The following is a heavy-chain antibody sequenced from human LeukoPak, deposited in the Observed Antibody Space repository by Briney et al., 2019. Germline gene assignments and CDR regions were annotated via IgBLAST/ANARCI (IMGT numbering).Heavy chain of an antibody. D-gene: IGHD7-27*01. CDR2: INPSSGGT. V-gene: IGHV1-2*02. CDR3: ANLMGTAYFYVMDV. CDR1: GYTFTDYY. J-gene: IGHJ6*02. Sequence: ASVKVSFKASGYTFTDYYIHWVRQAPGQGLEWMGWINPSSGGTKFAQKFQGRVAMTRDTSISTAYMELSRLSSDDTAVYYCANLMGTAYFYVMDVWGQGTTVTVSS.